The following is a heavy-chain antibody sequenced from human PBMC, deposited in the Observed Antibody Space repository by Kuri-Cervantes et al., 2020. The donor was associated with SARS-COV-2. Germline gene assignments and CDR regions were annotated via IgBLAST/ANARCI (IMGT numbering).Heavy chain of an antibody. V-gene: IGHV3-71*01. CDR1: GFTFSDYY. CDR2: IRSKAYGGTT. D-gene: IGHD3-3*01. CDR3: TRDDFWSGYYLD. Sequence: GGSLRLSCAASGFTFSDYYMSWVRQAPGKGLEWVGFIRSKAYGGTTEYAASVKGRFTISRDDSKSIAYLQMNSLKTEDTAVYHCTRDDFWSGYYLDWGQGTLVTVSS. J-gene: IGHJ4*02.